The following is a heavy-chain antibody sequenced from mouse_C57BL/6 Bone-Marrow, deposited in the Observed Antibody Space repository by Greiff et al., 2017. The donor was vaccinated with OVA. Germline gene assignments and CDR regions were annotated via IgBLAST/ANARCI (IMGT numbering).Heavy chain of an antibody. CDR3: TLYYGSSYPFAY. V-gene: IGHV1-5*01. Sequence: VQLQQSGPVLARPGASVKMSCKTSGYTFTSYWMHWVKQRPGQGLEWIGAIYPGNSDTSYNQKFKGKAKLTAVTSASTAYMELSSLTNEDSAVYYCTLYYGSSYPFAYWGQGTLVTVSA. D-gene: IGHD1-1*01. J-gene: IGHJ3*01. CDR1: GYTFTSYW. CDR2: IYPGNSDT.